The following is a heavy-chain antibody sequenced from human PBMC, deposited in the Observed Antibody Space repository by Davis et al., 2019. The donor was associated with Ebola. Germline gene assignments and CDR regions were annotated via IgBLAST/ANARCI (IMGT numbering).Heavy chain of an antibody. D-gene: IGHD2-2*01. Sequence: GGSLRLSCDASGFTVRNTHMTWVRQAPGKGLEWVSGVYGGDTHYADSVKGRFTISRDNSKNTLHLQMNSLRVEDTAVYYCARDLCSSSNCSPFDYYYAMDVWGKGTTVTVSS. J-gene: IGHJ6*04. V-gene: IGHV3-53*01. CDR1: GFTVRNTH. CDR3: ARDLCSSSNCSPFDYYYAMDV. CDR2: VYGGDT.